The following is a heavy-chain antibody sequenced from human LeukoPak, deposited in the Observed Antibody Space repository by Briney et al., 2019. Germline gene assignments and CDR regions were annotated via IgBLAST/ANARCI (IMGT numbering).Heavy chain of an antibody. CDR3: AKERLLWFGELRSGLDY. J-gene: IGHJ4*02. CDR2: ISGSGGST. V-gene: IGHV3-23*01. Sequence: GGSLRLSCAASGFTFSSYAMSWVRQAPGKGLEWVSAISGSGGSTYYADSVKGRFTISRDNSKNTLYLQMNSLRAEDTAVYYCAKERLLWFGELRSGLDYWGQGTLVTASS. CDR1: GFTFSSYA. D-gene: IGHD3-10*01.